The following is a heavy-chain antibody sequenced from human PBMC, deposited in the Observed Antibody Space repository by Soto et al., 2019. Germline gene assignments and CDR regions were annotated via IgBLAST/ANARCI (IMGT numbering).Heavy chain of an antibody. CDR1: GFTVSSNY. D-gene: IGHD6-19*01. CDR2: IYSGGTT. J-gene: IGHJ4*02. V-gene: IGHV3-53*01. Sequence: EVQLVESGGGLIQPGGSLRLSCAASGFTVSSNYMSWVRQAPGKGLEWVSVIYSGGTTYYADSVKGRFTISRDNSKNTLYLQMNSLRAEATAVYYCARAIAVAGFYFDYWGQGTLVTVSS. CDR3: ARAIAVAGFYFDY.